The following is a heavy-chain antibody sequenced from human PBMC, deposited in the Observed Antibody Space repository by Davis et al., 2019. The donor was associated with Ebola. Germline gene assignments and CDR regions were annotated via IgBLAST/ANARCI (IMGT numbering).Heavy chain of an antibody. CDR1: GFTVSSNY. J-gene: IGHJ6*03. CDR3: AKGVAGSWRYYYYMDV. CDR2: IYSGGST. Sequence: GESLKISCAASGFTVSSNYMSWVRQAPGKGLEWVSVIYSGGSTYYADSVKGRFTISRDNSKNTLYLQMNSLRAEDTAVYYCAKGVAGSWRYYYYMDVWGKGTTVTVSS. D-gene: IGHD6-13*01. V-gene: IGHV3-53*01.